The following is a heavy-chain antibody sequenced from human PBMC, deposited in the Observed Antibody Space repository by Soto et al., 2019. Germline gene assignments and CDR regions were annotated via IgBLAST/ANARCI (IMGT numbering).Heavy chain of an antibody. Sequence: PSETLSLTCTVSGGSISSGGYYWSWIRQHPGKGLEWIGYIYYSGSTYYNPSLKSRVTISVDTSKNQFSLKLSSVTAADTAVYYCARGAVWGNWFDPWGQGTLVTVSS. D-gene: IGHD3-16*01. CDR1: GGSISSGGYY. CDR2: IYYSGST. J-gene: IGHJ5*02. CDR3: ARGAVWGNWFDP. V-gene: IGHV4-31*03.